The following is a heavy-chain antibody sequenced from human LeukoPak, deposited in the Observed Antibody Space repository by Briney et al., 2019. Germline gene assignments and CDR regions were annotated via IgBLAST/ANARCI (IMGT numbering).Heavy chain of an antibody. V-gene: IGHV4-34*01. CDR1: GGSFSGYY. Sequence: KASETLSLTCAVYGGSFSGYYWSWIRQPPGKGLEWIGSIYYSGSTYYNPSLKSRVTISVDTSKNQFSLKLSSVTAADTAVYYCARLLSLGGLIDYWGQGTLVTVSS. CDR2: IYYSGST. D-gene: IGHD3-16*01. CDR3: ARLLSLGGLIDY. J-gene: IGHJ4*02.